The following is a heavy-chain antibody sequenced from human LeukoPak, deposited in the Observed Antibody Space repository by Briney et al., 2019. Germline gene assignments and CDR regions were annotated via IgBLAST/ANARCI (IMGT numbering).Heavy chain of an antibody. CDR3: AKVPSLSEFYFDY. V-gene: IGHV3-23*01. Sequence: GGSLRLSCVGSGFTFRTYAMIWVRQAPGKGLQWVSAISGSGGSTYYADSVKGRFTISRDNSKNTLYLQMNSLRAEDTAVYYCAKVPSLSEFYFDYWGQGTLVTVSS. D-gene: IGHD3-10*01. CDR1: GFTFRTYA. CDR2: ISGSGGST. J-gene: IGHJ4*02.